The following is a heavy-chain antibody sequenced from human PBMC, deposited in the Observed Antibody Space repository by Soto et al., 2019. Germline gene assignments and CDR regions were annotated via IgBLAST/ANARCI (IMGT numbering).Heavy chain of an antibody. Sequence: GASVKVSCKASGGTFSSYAISWVRQAPGQGLEWMGGIIPIFGTANYAQKFQGRVTITADKSTSTAYMELSSLRSEDTAVYYCASYCSGGSCYHKAFDIWGQGTMVTVSS. CDR2: IIPIFGTA. CDR1: GGTFSSYA. CDR3: ASYCSGGSCYHKAFDI. V-gene: IGHV1-69*06. D-gene: IGHD2-15*01. J-gene: IGHJ3*02.